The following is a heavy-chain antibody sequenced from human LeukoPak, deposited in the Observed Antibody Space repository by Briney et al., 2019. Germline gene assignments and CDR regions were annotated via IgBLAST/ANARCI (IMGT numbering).Heavy chain of an antibody. J-gene: IGHJ6*03. CDR2: INSDGSST. V-gene: IGHV3-74*01. D-gene: IGHD5-18*01. CDR3: ARDLYSYVPARTTYYYYMDV. CDR1: GFTFSSYW. Sequence: GGSLRLSCAASGFTFSSYWMHWVRQAPGKGLVWVSRINSDGSSTSYADSVKGRFTISRDNAKNTLYLQMNSLRAEDTAVYYCARDLYSYVPARTTYYYYMDVWGKGTTVTISS.